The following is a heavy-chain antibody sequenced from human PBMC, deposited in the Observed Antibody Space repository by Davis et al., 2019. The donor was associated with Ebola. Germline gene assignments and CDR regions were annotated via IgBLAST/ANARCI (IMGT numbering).Heavy chain of an antibody. CDR3: ARALDYGDYAALGY. CDR1: GGSISSSSYY. Sequence: MPSETLSLTCTVSGGSISSSSYYWGWIRQPPGKGLEWIGEINHSGSTNYNPSLKSRVTISVDTSKNQFSLKLSSVTAADTAVYYCARALDYGDYAALGYWGQGTLVTASS. J-gene: IGHJ4*02. CDR2: INHSGST. D-gene: IGHD4-17*01. V-gene: IGHV4-39*07.